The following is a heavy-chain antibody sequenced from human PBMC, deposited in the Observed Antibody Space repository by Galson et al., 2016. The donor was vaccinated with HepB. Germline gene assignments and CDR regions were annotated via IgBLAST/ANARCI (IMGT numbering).Heavy chain of an antibody. CDR3: AREVPDTYTRGWAYDY. D-gene: IGHD3-16*01. CDR1: GFTFNTYA. V-gene: IGHV3-30*14. CDR2: ISYDGSNK. J-gene: IGHJ4*02. Sequence: SLRLSCAASGFTFNTYAMHWVRQAPGRGLEWVAVISYDGSNKHYADSVEGRLTISRDNSKSTLYLQMTSLRAEDTAVYYCAREVPDTYTRGWAYDYWGQGTLVTVSS.